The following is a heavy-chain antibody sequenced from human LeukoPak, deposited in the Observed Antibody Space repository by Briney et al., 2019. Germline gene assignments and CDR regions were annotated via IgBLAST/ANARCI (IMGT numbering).Heavy chain of an antibody. J-gene: IGHJ4*02. D-gene: IGHD3-10*01. CDR1: GVAFSSYA. CDR3: AKAAMVRFFDY. V-gene: IGHV3-23*01. CDR2: ISGSGGST. Sequence: GGSLRLSCAASGVAFSSYAMSWVRQAPGKGLEWVSAISGSGGSTYYADSVKGRFTISRDNSKNTLYLQMSSLRAEDTAVYYCAKAAMVRFFDYWGQGTLVTVSS.